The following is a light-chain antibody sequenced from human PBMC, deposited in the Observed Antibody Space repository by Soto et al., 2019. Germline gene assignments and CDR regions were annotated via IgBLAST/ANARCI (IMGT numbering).Light chain of an antibody. CDR2: WAS. J-gene: IGKJ4*01. Sequence: DIVMTQSPDSLAVSLGERATMNCKCSRSVLYKSNNKNHLAWYQQKPGQPPQLIIYWASTRESGVPERFSGSGSGTDFTLTISSLEAEDVAFYWCQQYFDVPFTFGXGTKVEI. CDR1: RSVLYKSNNKNH. CDR3: QQYFDVPFT. V-gene: IGKV4-1*01.